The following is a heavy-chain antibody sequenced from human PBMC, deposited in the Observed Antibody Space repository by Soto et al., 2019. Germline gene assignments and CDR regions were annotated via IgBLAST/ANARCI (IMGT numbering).Heavy chain of an antibody. Sequence: ASVKVSCKASGYTFTSYGISWVRQAPGQGLEWMGWISAYNGNTNYAQKLQGRVTMTTDTSTSTAYMELRSLRSDDTAVYYCARVSRYYDSSDYSNWGQGTLVTVSS. D-gene: IGHD3-22*01. V-gene: IGHV1-18*01. J-gene: IGHJ4*02. CDR2: ISAYNGNT. CDR1: GYTFTSYG. CDR3: ARVSRYYDSSDYSN.